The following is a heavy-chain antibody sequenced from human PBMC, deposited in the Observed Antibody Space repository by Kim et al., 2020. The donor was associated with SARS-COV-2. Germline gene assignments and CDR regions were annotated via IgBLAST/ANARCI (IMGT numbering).Heavy chain of an antibody. CDR2: ISYDGSNK. Sequence: GGSLRLSCAASGFTFSSYAMHWVRQAPGKGLEWVAVISYDGSNKYYADSVKGRFTISRDNSKNTLYLQMNSLRAEDTAVYYCARMGYYGCLDYWGQGTLV. J-gene: IGHJ4*02. CDR3: ARMGYYGCLDY. CDR1: GFTFSSYA. V-gene: IGHV3-30*04. D-gene: IGHD3-10*01.